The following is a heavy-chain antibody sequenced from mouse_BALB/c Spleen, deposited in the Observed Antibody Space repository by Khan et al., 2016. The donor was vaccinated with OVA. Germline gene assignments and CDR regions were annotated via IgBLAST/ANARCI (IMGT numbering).Heavy chain of an antibody. CDR1: GYTFTDYY. Sequence: QVQLQQSGAELARPGASVKLSCKASGYTFTDYYINWVKQRIGQGLEWIGEISPGSGDTYYNERFKGKATLTADKSSSTAYMQLSSLTSEASAVYFGARRNYFGYTFAYWGQGTLVTVSA. J-gene: IGHJ3*01. CDR2: ISPGSGDT. CDR3: ARRNYFGYTFAY. D-gene: IGHD1-2*01. V-gene: IGHV1-77*01.